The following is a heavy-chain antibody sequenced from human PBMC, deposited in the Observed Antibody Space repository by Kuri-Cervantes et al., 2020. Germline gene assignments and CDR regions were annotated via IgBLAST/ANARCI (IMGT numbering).Heavy chain of an antibody. V-gene: IGHV3-48*02. CDR3: AREYNFDYES. CDR2: IGDGLRAR. Sequence: GGSLRLSCAASGFTFENYAMHWVRQAPGKGLEWVSYIGDGLRARTYYADAVKGRVTISRDNAKNSVSLQMNGLRDDDTAVYYCAREYNFDYESWGQGTLVTVSS. CDR1: GFTFENYA. J-gene: IGHJ5*02. D-gene: IGHD1-1*01.